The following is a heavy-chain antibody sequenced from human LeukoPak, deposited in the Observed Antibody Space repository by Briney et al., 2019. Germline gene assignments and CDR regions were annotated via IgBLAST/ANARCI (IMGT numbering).Heavy chain of an antibody. V-gene: IGHV3-9*01. CDR3: AKDRTYDYVWGSYLDY. J-gene: IGHJ4*02. CDR1: GFTFDDYA. Sequence: GGSLRLSCAASGFTFDDYATHWVRQAPGKGLEWVSGISWNSGSIGYADSVKGRFTISRDNAKNSLYLQMNSLRAEDTALYYCAKDRTYDYVWGSYLDYWGQGTLVTVSS. CDR2: ISWNSGSI. D-gene: IGHD3-16*01.